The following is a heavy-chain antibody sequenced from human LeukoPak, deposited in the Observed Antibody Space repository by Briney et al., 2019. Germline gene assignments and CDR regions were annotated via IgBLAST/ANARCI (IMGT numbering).Heavy chain of an antibody. CDR3: AREMATITSGMDV. V-gene: IGHV1-46*01. J-gene: IGHJ6*02. Sequence: SVKVSCKASGYTFTSYYMHGVRQAPGQGREWMGIINPSGGSTSYAQKFQGRVTMTRDTYKRKVYMELSSMSSEDAAVYYCAREMATITSGMDVWGQGTTVTVSS. CDR2: INPSGGST. D-gene: IGHD5-24*01. CDR1: GYTFTSYY.